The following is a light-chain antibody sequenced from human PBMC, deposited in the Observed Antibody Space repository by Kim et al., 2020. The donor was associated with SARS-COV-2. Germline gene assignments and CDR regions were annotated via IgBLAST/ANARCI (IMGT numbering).Light chain of an antibody. CDR2: QDS. V-gene: IGLV3-1*01. CDR3: QAWDSSTGV. CDR1: NLGDKY. J-gene: IGLJ2*01. Sequence: SVSPGQTASITCPGDNLGDKYACWYQQKPGQSPVLVIYQDSKRPSGIPGRFSGSNSGNTATLTISGTQAMDEADYYCQAWDSSTGVFGGGTQLTVL.